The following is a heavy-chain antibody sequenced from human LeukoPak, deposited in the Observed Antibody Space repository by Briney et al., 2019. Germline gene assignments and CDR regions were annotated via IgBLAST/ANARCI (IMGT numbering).Heavy chain of an antibody. Sequence: PGGSLRLSCEASGVTISHYCMSWIRQAPGKGLQWVAYISDGGTTIFYADSGEGRFTISRDNAKNSVYLQLNSLTAEDTAVYYCARVGKVGATGALDIWGQGTPVAVSS. V-gene: IGHV3-11*04. CDR3: ARVGKVGATGALDI. D-gene: IGHD1-26*01. CDR1: GVTISHYC. J-gene: IGHJ3*02. CDR2: ISDGGTTI.